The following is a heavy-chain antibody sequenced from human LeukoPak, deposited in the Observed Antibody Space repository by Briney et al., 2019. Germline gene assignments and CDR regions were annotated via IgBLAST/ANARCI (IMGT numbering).Heavy chain of an antibody. CDR1: GFTFSSYW. CDR2: INSDGSST. J-gene: IGHJ3*02. D-gene: IGHD6-19*01. CDR3: ARVFRVAVAGTDAFDI. V-gene: IGHV3-74*01. Sequence: PGGSLRLSCAASGFTFSSYWMHWVRQAPGKGLVWVTRINSDGSSTRYADSVKGRFTISRDNAKNTLYLQMNSLRAVDTAVYYCARVFRVAVAGTDAFDIGGQGTMGTVS.